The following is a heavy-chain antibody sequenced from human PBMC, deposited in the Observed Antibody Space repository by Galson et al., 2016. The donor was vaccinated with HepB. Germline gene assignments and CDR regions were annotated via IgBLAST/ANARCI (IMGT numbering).Heavy chain of an antibody. CDR1: GFIFSTYA. CDR2: ISGXGDST. J-gene: IGHJ6*02. D-gene: IGHD6-25*01. CDR3: AKGRADLADYYYYGTDV. Sequence: SLRLSCAASGFIFSTYAMSWVRQAPGKGLEWVSAISGXGDSTYYADSVKGRFTISRDNSKNTLYLQMNSLRGEDTAVYCCAKGRADLADYYYYGTDVWGHGTTVTVSS. V-gene: IGHV3-23*01.